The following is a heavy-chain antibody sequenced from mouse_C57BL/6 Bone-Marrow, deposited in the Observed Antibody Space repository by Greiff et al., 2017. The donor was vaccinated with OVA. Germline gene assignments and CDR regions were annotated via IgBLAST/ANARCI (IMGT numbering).Heavy chain of an antibody. J-gene: IGHJ4*01. CDR3: ARSGNDFYAMDY. CDR2: INPNNGGT. CDR1: GYTFTDYN. Sequence: VQLQQSGPELVKPGASVKIPCKASGYTFTDYNMDWVKQSHGKSLEWIGDINPNNGGTIYNQKFKGKATLTVDQSSSTAYMEPRSLTSEDTAVYYCARSGNDFYAMDYWGQGTSVTVSS. V-gene: IGHV1-18*01. D-gene: IGHD3-1*01.